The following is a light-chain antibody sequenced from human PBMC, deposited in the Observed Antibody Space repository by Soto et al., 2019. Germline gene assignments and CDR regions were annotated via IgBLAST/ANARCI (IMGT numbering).Light chain of an antibody. J-gene: IGLJ1*01. CDR3: SSYTGTNTLDV. CDR1: SSDIGYYNL. CDR2: DVN. V-gene: IGLV2-14*02. Sequence: QSALTQPASVSGSPGQSITISCTGTSSDIGYYNLVSWYQQYPGKAPKLIIYDVNNRPSGVSDRFSGSKSGNTASLTISGLQAADEADYHCSSYTGTNTLDVFGTGTKLTVL.